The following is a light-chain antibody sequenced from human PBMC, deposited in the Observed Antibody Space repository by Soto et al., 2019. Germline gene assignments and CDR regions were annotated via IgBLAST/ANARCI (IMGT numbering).Light chain of an antibody. CDR3: QQLNSFPIP. CDR1: QGIANF. J-gene: IGKJ3*01. V-gene: IGKV1-9*01. Sequence: IQLTQSPSSLSASVGDRVTISCRASQGIANFLAWYQQKPGKAPRLLIYGASTLQSGVPSRFSGSGSGTDFTLTTSSLQPEDFATYYCQQLNSFPIPFGPGTKVDIK. CDR2: GAS.